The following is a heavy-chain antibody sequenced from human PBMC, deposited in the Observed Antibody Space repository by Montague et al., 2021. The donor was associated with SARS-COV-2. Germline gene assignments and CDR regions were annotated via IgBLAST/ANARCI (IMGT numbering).Heavy chain of an antibody. Sequence: SETLSLTCAVYGGSFSGYYWSWIRQPPGKGLEWIGEINHRGSTNYNPSLKSRVIISVDTSKNQFSLKLSSVTAADTAVYYCARGKGPRSITLFGLIISGHVFDIWGQGTLVTVSS. J-gene: IGHJ3*02. D-gene: IGHD3-3*01. CDR2: INHRGST. CDR3: ARGKGPRSITLFGLIISGHVFDI. CDR1: GGSFSGYY. V-gene: IGHV4-34*01.